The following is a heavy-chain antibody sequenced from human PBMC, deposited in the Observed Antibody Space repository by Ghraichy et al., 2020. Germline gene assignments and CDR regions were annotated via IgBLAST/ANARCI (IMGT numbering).Heavy chain of an antibody. Sequence: SETLSLTCTVSGGSISSYYWSWIRQPAGKGLEWIGRIYTSGSTNYNPSLKSRVTMSVDTSKNQFSLKLSSVTAADTAVYYCARDPAAGTGGWFDPWGQGTLVTVSS. CDR3: ARDPAAGTGGWFDP. J-gene: IGHJ5*02. D-gene: IGHD6-13*01. CDR1: GGSISSYY. V-gene: IGHV4-4*07. CDR2: IYTSGST.